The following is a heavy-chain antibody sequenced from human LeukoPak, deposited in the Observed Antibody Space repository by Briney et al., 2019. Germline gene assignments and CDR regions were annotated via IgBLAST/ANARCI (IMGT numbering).Heavy chain of an antibody. D-gene: IGHD3-22*01. V-gene: IGHV3-21*01. J-gene: IGHJ4*02. CDR2: INSSSLDI. Sequence: GGSLRLSCEASGFAFSGYAMSWVRQAPGQGLEYVSSINSSSLDIEYAESVKGRFTTSRDNAKKFLYLQMNNLRAEDTAVYYCARDRRGYDASGHYYRHFDFWGQGTLVSVSS. CDR3: ARDRRGYDASGHYYRHFDF. CDR1: GFAFSGYA.